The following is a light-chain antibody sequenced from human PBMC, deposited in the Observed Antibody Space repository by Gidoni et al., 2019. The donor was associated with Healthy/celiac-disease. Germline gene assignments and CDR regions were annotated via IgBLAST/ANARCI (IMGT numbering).Light chain of an antibody. V-gene: IGKV1-33*01. J-gene: IGKJ2*01. CDR2: DAS. CDR1: QDISNY. Sequence: DIQMTQSPSSLSASVGDRVTITCQASQDISNYLNWYQQKPGKAPKLLIYDASNLETGVPSRFSGSGSGTDFTFTISSLQPEDIVTYYCQQYDNLYTFXQXTKLEIK. CDR3: QQYDNLYT.